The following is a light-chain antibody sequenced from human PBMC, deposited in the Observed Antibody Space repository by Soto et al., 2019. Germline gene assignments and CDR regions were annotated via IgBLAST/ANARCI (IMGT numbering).Light chain of an antibody. CDR2: GAA. V-gene: IGKV3-20*01. CDR1: QSVSRSS. CDR3: QQHASSPAYT. Sequence: EIALTQSPGTLYLSPGERATLSCRASQSVSRSSLAWYQQKPGQAPRLLIYGAASRATGIPDRFSGSGSGTVFSLTISRLEPQDFAVYYCQQHASSPAYTFGQGTKLELK. J-gene: IGKJ2*01.